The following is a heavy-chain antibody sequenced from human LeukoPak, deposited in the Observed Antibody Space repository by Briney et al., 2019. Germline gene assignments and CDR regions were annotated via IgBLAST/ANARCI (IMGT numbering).Heavy chain of an antibody. Sequence: GGSLRLSCAASGFTFSSYEMNWVRQAPGKGLEWVSYISSSGSSKYYADSVKGRFTISRDNAENSLYLHVNSLRAEDTAVYYCARDEVNCSRTSCYSRVDYWGQGTLVTVSS. CDR1: GFTFSSYE. D-gene: IGHD2-2*01. J-gene: IGHJ4*02. CDR3: ARDEVNCSRTSCYSRVDY. CDR2: ISSSGSSK. V-gene: IGHV3-48*03.